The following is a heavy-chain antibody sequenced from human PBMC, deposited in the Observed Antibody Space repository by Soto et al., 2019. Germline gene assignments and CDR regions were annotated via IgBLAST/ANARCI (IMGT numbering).Heavy chain of an antibody. CDR2: ISSSSSYI. V-gene: IGHV3-21*01. J-gene: IGHJ3*02. Sequence: PGGSLRLSCAASGFTFSSYSMNWVRQAPGKGLEWVSSISSSSSYIYYADSVKGRFTISRDNAKNSLYLQMNSLRAEDTAVYYCARNLEYSSSRDAFDIWGQGTMVTVSS. CDR3: ARNLEYSSSRDAFDI. CDR1: GFTFSSYS. D-gene: IGHD6-6*01.